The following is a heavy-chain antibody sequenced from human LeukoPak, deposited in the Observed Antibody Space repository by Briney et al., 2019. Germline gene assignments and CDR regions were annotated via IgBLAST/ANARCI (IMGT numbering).Heavy chain of an antibody. CDR3: ARDLSERYSTDY. CDR2: ISYDGSTK. D-gene: IGHD1-26*01. V-gene: IGHV3-30-3*01. J-gene: IGHJ4*02. CDR1: GFTFRDYA. Sequence: QPGGSLRLSCAVSGFTFRDYAIHWVRQAPGKGLGWVAFISYDGSTKYYADSVKGRFTISRDNSQNTLDLQMNSLRAEDTAVYYCARDLSERYSTDYWGQGTLVTVSS.